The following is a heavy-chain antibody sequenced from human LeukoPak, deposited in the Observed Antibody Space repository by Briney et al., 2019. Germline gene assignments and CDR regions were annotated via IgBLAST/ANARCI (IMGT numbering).Heavy chain of an antibody. D-gene: IGHD5-12*01. CDR1: GGSISSYY. V-gene: IGHV4-59*01. Sequence: PSETLSLTCTVSGGSISSYYWSWIRQPPGKGLEWIGYIYYSGSTNYNPSLKSRVTISVDTSKNQFSLKLSSVTAADTAVYYCARDPTYSGPTPYGMDVWGQGTTVTVSS. CDR3: ARDPTYSGPTPYGMDV. CDR2: IYYSGST. J-gene: IGHJ6*02.